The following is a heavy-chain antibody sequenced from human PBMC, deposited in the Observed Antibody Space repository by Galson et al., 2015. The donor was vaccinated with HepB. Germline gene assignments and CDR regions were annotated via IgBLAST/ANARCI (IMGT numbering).Heavy chain of an antibody. Sequence: SLRLSRAASGFTFSSYAMSWVRQAPGKGLEWVAFIRYDGSNKYYADSVKGRFTISRDNSKNTLYLQMNSLRVEDTAVYYCARDMDTSRHYSWFDPWGQGILVTVSS. J-gene: IGHJ5*02. D-gene: IGHD2-2*01. CDR2: IRYDGSNK. CDR3: ARDMDTSRHYSWFDP. V-gene: IGHV3-33*08. CDR1: GFTFSSYA.